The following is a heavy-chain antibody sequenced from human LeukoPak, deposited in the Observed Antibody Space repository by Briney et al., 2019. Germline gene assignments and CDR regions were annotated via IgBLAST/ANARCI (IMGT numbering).Heavy chain of an antibody. V-gene: IGHV1-8*01. J-gene: IGHJ4*02. CDR1: GYTFTSYD. Sequence: GASVKVPCKASGYTFTSYDINWVRQATGQGLEWMGWMNPNSGNTGYAQKFQGRVTITRNTSISTAYMELSSLRSEDTAVYYCARGKTTSGFDYWGQGTLVTVSS. CDR3: ARGKTTSGFDY. CDR2: MNPNSGNT. D-gene: IGHD4-17*01.